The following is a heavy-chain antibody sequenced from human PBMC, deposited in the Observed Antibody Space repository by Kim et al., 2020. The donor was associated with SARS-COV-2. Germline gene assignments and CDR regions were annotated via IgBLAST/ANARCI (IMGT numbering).Heavy chain of an antibody. CDR3: ARGLWSLGPNSFVN. CDR1: GFTFSSYS. J-gene: IGHJ6*01. Sequence: GGSLRLSCAASGFTFSSYSMNWVRQAPGKGLEWVSFITSSSSNKYYADSVKGRFTISRDNAKNSLYLQMNSLRAEDTAVYYCARGLWSLGPNSFVNWGQG. CDR2: ITSSSSNK. D-gene: IGHD3-16*01. V-gene: IGHV3-21*01.